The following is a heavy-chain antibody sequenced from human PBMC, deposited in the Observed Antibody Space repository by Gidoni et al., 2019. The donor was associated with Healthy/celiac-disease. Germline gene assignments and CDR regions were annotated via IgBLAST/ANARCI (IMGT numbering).Heavy chain of an antibody. D-gene: IGHD6-13*01. Sequence: QVQLVESGGGVVQPGRSLRLSCAASGFTFRSYGMHWVRQAPGKGLEWVAVISYDGSNKYYADSVKGRFTISRDNSKNTLYLQMNSLRAEDTAVYYCAKDPIAAAVTGYYGMDVWGQGTTVTVSS. CDR1: GFTFRSYG. V-gene: IGHV3-30*18. J-gene: IGHJ6*02. CDR3: AKDPIAAAVTGYYGMDV. CDR2: ISYDGSNK.